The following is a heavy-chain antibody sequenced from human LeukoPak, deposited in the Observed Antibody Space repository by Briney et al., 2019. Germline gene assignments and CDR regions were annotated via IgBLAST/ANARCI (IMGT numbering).Heavy chain of an antibody. CDR2: ISWNSGSI. Sequence: GGSLRLSCAASGFTFDDYAMHWVRQAPGKGLEWVSGISWNSGSIGYADSVKGRFTISRDNVKNSLYLQMNSLRAEDTALYYCAKAPGYSYGYDFDYWGQGTLVTVSS. J-gene: IGHJ4*02. CDR1: GFTFDDYA. CDR3: AKAPGYSYGYDFDY. V-gene: IGHV3-9*01. D-gene: IGHD5-18*01.